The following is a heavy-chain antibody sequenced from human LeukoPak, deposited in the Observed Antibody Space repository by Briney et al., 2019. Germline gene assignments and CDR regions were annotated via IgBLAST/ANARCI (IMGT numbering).Heavy chain of an antibody. V-gene: IGHV4-59*08. CDR3: ARLFKERLPTSYGMDV. Sequence: SETLSLTCTVSGGSISSYYWSWIRQPPGKGLEWIGYIYYSGSTNYNPSLKSRVTISVDTSKNQFSLKLSSVTAADTAVYYCARLFKERLPTSYGMDVWGQGTTVTVSS. CDR1: GGSISSYY. J-gene: IGHJ6*02. CDR2: IYYSGST. D-gene: IGHD6-25*01.